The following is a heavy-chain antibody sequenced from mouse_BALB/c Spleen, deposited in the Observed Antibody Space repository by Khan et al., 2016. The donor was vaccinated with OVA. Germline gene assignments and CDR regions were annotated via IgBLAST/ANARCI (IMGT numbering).Heavy chain of an antibody. D-gene: IGHD2-10*01. CDR2: ISSTGSYT. CDR3: TRPSYYVNPWFTY. V-gene: IGHV5-9*02. CDR1: GFAFNSYD. Sequence: EVELVESGGGLVKPGGSLKLSCEVSGFAFNSYDMSWVRQTPEKRLEWVATISSTGSYTYYPDSVKGRFTIFRDNARNTLYLQMSSLRSEDTALYYCTRPSYYVNPWFTYWGQGTVVTVSA. J-gene: IGHJ3*01.